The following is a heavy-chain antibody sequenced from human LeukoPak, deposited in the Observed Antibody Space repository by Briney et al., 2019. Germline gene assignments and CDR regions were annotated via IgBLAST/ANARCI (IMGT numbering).Heavy chain of an antibody. V-gene: IGHV3-11*01. CDR2: ISSSGSTI. D-gene: IGHD3-9*01. Sequence: GGSLRLSCAASGFTFSDYYMSWIRQAPGKGLEWVSHISSSGSTIYHADSVKGRFTISRDNAKNSLYLQMNSLRAEDTAVYYCARGILTGYYGTRYYGMDVWGQGTTVTASS. CDR1: GFTFSDYY. J-gene: IGHJ6*02. CDR3: ARGILTGYYGTRYYGMDV.